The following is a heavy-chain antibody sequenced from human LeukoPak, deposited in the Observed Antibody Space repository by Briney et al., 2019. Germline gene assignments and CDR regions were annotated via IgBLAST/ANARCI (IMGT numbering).Heavy chain of an antibody. CDR1: GFIFSSYA. Sequence: GGSLRLSCAASGFIFSSYAMSWVRQAPGKGLEWVSTISISGGNTYYANSVKGRFTISKDNSKSTLYLQMNSLRAEDTAVYYCARVLRYCSGGNCYSGGLGYMDVWGKGTTVTISS. V-gene: IGHV3-23*01. J-gene: IGHJ6*03. D-gene: IGHD2-15*01. CDR3: ARVLRYCSGGNCYSGGLGYMDV. CDR2: ISISGGNT.